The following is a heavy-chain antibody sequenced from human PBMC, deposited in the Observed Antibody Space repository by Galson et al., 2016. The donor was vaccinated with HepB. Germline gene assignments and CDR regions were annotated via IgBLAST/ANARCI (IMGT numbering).Heavy chain of an antibody. D-gene: IGHD3-16*01. V-gene: IGHV1-69*10. CDR3: ATSYDYIWGTLDY. CDR2: IMPIVGIA. Sequence: SVKVSCKASGGTFSNYAFSWVRQAPGQGLEWMGGIMPIVGIAHYAQNFQGRVTIAADKSTSTAYMELSSLRSEDTAVYYCATSYDYIWGTLDYWGQGTLVTVSS. CDR1: GGTFSNYA. J-gene: IGHJ4*02.